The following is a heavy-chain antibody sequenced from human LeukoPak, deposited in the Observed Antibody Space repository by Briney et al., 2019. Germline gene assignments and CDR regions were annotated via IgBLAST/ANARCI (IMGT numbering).Heavy chain of an antibody. CDR3: ARSRTIPVYSSSWYEDY. CDR2: IIPIFGTA. J-gene: IGHJ4*02. D-gene: IGHD6-13*01. V-gene: IGHV1-69*05. Sequence: ASVKASCKASGGTFSSYAISWVRQAPGQGLEWMGGIIPIFGTANYAQKFQGRVTITTDESTSTAYMELSSLRSEDTAVYYCARSRTIPVYSSSWYEDYWGQGTLVTVSS. CDR1: GGTFSSYA.